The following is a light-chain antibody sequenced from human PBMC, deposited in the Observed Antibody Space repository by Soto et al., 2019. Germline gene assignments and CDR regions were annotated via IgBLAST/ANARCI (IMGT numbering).Light chain of an antibody. V-gene: IGKV1-39*01. J-gene: IGKJ4*01. CDR3: QQSYSTPLT. Sequence: DIQMNQSPSSLSASVGDRVTITCRASQSIASHLNWYQQKQGKAPQLLIYAASSSQSGVPLRFSGSGSGTDFTLTISSLQPEDFATYYCQQSYSTPLTFGGGTKVEIK. CDR1: QSIASH. CDR2: AAS.